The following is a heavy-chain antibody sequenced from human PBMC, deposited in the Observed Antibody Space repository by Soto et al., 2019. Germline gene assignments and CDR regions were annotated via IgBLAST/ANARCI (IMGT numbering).Heavy chain of an antibody. V-gene: IGHV4-34*01. CDR1: GGSFSGYY. CDR2: INHSGST. Sequence: QVQLQQWGAGLLKPSETLSLTCAVYGGSFSGYYWSWIHQPPGKGLEWIGEINHSGSTNYNPSLKGRVTISVDTSKNQFSLKLSSVTAADTAVYYCARGLGTIYGSGSYYPRNKYYFDYWGQGTLVTVSS. D-gene: IGHD3-10*01. J-gene: IGHJ4*02. CDR3: ARGLGTIYGSGSYYPRNKYYFDY.